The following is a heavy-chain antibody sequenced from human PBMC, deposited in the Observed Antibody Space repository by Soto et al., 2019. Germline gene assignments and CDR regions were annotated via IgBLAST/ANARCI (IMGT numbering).Heavy chain of an antibody. D-gene: IGHD1-1*01. CDR2: ISAHNGNT. J-gene: IGHJ4*02. CDR3: AGGRYGDY. V-gene: IGHV1-18*01. CDR1: GYTFTSYG. Sequence: QVHLVQSGAEVKKPGASVKVSCKGSGYTFTSYGITWVRQAPGQGLEWMGWISAHNGNTNYAQKLQGRVTVTRETSTSTAYMELRSLRSDDTAVYYCAGGRYGDYWGQGALVTVSS.